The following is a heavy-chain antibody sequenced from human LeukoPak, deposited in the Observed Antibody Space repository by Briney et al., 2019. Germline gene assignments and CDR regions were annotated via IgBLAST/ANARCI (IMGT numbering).Heavy chain of an antibody. D-gene: IGHD6-19*01. J-gene: IGHJ4*02. CDR2: IYYSGST. V-gene: IGHV4-59*04. CDR3: ASWYSSGWYFDY. Sequence: PSETLSLTCTVSGGSISSYYWSWIRQPPGKGLEWIGYIYYSGSTYYNPSLKSRVTISVDTSKNQFSLKLSSVTAADTAVYYCASWYSSGWYFDYWGQGTLVTVSS. CDR1: GGSISSYY.